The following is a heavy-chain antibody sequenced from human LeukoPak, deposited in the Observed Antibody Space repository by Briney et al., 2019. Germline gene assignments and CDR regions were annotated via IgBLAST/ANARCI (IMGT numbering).Heavy chain of an antibody. CDR1: GGSFSGYY. CDR2: INHSGST. CDR3: ARLRITMVRGVIYGLDY. Sequence: SETLSLTCAVYGGSFSGYYWSWVRQPPGKGLEWIGEINHSGSTNYNPSLKSRVTISVDTSKNQFSLKLSSVTAADTAVYYCARLRITMVRGVIYGLDYWGQGTLVTVSS. J-gene: IGHJ4*02. V-gene: IGHV4-34*01. D-gene: IGHD3-10*01.